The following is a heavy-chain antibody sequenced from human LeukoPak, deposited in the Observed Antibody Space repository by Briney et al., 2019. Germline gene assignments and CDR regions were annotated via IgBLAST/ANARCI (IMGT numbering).Heavy chain of an antibody. D-gene: IGHD4-11*01. V-gene: IGHV1-2*02. CDR2: INPNSGGT. Sequence: ASVKVSCKTSGYTFTDYYIHWVRQAPGQGLEWMGWINPNSGGTNSAQKFQGRVTMTGDTSISTAYMELRRVTSDDTAVYYCARDRDYSNTERGFDYWGQGTLVTVSS. CDR3: ARDRDYSNTERGFDY. J-gene: IGHJ4*02. CDR1: GYTFTDYY.